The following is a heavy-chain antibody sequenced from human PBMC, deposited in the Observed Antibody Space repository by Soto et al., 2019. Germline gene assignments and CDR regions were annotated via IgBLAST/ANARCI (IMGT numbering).Heavy chain of an antibody. CDR3: ARYWVCDLAY. Sequence: QVQLVQSGGEVKQPGASVKVSCKTSGYTFTSYGISWVRQAPGQGLEWMGWISGYNGDSKYVQKFQGRVTLTTDTSTNTAYMEVRSLRSDDTAVDYCARYWVCDLAYWGQGPLVTVSS. J-gene: IGHJ4*02. CDR2: ISGYNGDS. D-gene: IGHD2-15*01. V-gene: IGHV1-18*01. CDR1: GYTFTSYG.